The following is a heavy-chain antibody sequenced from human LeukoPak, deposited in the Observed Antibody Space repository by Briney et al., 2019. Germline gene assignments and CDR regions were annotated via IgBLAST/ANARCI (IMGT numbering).Heavy chain of an antibody. CDR3: AREARFGELYPGY. Sequence: SETLSLTCTVSDGSISSYYWSWIRQPPGKGLEWIGYIYYSGSTNYNPSLKSRVTISVDTSKNQFSLKLSSVTAADTAVYYCAREARFGELYPGYWGQGTLVTVSS. CDR2: IYYSGST. V-gene: IGHV4-59*01. D-gene: IGHD3-10*01. CDR1: DGSISSYY. J-gene: IGHJ4*02.